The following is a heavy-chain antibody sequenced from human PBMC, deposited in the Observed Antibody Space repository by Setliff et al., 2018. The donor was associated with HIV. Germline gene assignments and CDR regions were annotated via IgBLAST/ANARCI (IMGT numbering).Heavy chain of an antibody. V-gene: IGHV4-31*03. CDR1: GGSLTFGAYY. CDR3: ARVTWIQLWLGWFDP. D-gene: IGHD5-18*01. Sequence: SETLSLTCTVSGGSLTFGAYYWRWIRQHPGKGLEWIGYSYNSGSSYYNPSLRSRVTISVDTSKNQFSLKLGSVTAADTAVYFCARVTWIQLWLGWFDPWGQGTLVTVSS. CDR2: SYNSGSS. J-gene: IGHJ5*02.